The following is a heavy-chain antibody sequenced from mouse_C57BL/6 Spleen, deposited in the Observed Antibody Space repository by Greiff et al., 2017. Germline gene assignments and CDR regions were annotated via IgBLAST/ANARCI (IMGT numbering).Heavy chain of an antibody. J-gene: IGHJ3*01. CDR3: APGGFAY. Sequence: QVQLKQPGAELVKPGASVKLSCKASGYTFTSYWMHWVKQRPGRGLEWIGRIDPNRGGTKYNEKFKSKATLTVDEPSSTAYMQLSSLTSEDSAVYYCAPGGFAYWGQGTLVTVSA. CDR1: GYTFTSYW. CDR2: IDPNRGGT. V-gene: IGHV1-72*01.